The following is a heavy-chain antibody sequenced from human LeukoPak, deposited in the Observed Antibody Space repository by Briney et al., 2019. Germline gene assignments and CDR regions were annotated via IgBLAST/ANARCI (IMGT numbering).Heavy chain of an antibody. CDR3: ARDLSVTAKFDY. D-gene: IGHD5-18*01. CDR1: GYSISSGSY. CDR2: IFHSGTT. Sequence: SETLSLTCAVSGYSISSGSYWGCIRQPPGKRLEWIGSIFHSGTTYHNPSLKSRVTISVDTSKNQVSLKLSSVTAADTAVYYCARDLSVTAKFDYWGQGTLVTVSS. V-gene: IGHV4-38-2*02. J-gene: IGHJ4*02.